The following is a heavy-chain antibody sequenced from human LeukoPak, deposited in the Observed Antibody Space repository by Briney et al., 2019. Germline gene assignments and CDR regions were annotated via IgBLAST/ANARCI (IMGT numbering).Heavy chain of an antibody. Sequence: GGSLRVSCAASGFTFDDYGMSWVRQAPGKGLEWVSGINCNGGSTGYADSVKGRFTISRDNAKNSLYLQMNSLRAEDTALYYCARGISSDWETIGAFDIWGQGTMVTVSS. CDR2: INCNGGST. J-gene: IGHJ3*02. D-gene: IGHD6-19*01. CDR1: GFTFDDYG. V-gene: IGHV3-20*04. CDR3: ARGISSDWETIGAFDI.